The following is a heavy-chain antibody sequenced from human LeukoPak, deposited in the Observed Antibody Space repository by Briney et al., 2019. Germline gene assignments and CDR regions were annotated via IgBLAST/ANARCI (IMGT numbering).Heavy chain of an antibody. CDR3: ATHRDYRASETLYKLNWLDP. CDR1: GGIFNNYA. CDR2: LIPVLSAP. J-gene: IGHJ5*02. D-gene: IGHD5-12*01. Sequence: SVKVSCQASGGIFNNYAFSWVRHAPGQGLEWMGSLIPVLSAPKYAQRFRDRLTITAADSAATVYMELSNLRFDDTAVYYCATHRDYRASETLYKLNWLDPWGRGTLVTVSS. V-gene: IGHV1-69*11.